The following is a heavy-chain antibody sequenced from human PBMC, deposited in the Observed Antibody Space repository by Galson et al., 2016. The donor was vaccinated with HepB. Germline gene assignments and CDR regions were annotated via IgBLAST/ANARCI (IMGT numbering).Heavy chain of an antibody. D-gene: IGHD3-9*01. V-gene: IGHV3-64D*06. J-gene: IGHJ4*02. CDR3: VRAEGESDFDGQFSTY. Sequence: SLRLSCAASGFTFSSYALHWVRQAPGKGLEYVSGISKSGDSTHYADSMQGIFIISRDNSKKTLYLQMSSLRVEDTAVYYCVRAEGESDFDGQFSTYWGQGTPVTVSS. CDR1: GFTFSSYA. CDR2: ISKSGDST.